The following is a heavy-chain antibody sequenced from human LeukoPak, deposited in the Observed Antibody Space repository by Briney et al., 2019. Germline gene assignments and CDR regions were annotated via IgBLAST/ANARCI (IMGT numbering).Heavy chain of an antibody. D-gene: IGHD6-19*01. V-gene: IGHV3-53*01. CDR2: IYSGGST. J-gene: IGHJ4*02. CDR1: GFTFSSYG. CDR3: ARDFYSSGWVEY. Sequence: GGSLRLSCAASGFTFSSYGMSWVRQAPGKGLEWVSVIYSGGSTYYADSVKGRFTISRDNSKNTLYLQMNSLRAEDTAVYYCARDFYSSGWVEYWGQGTLVTVSS.